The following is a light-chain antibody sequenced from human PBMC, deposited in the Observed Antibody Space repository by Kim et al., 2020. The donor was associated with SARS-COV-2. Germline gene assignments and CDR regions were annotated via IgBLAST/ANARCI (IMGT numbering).Light chain of an antibody. CDR3: QQYGNSPWT. CDR1: QSVSSSY. CDR2: GAS. V-gene: IGKV3-20*01. J-gene: IGKJ1*01. Sequence: SPGERATLSCRASQSVSSSYLAWYQQKPGQAPRRLIYGASSRATGIPDRFSGSGSGTDFTLTISRLEPEEFAVYYCQQYGNSPWTFGQGTKVDIK.